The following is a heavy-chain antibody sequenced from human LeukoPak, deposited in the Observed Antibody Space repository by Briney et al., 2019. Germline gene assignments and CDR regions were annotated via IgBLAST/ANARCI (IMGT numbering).Heavy chain of an antibody. Sequence: GGSLRLSCAASGFAFNIYAMTWVRQAPGKGLEWVSTISGDSATPYFADSVQGRFTISRDNSKNTLYLQMNSLRVEDTAVYYCAKVGSSTWYMYYFDYWGQGALVTVSS. D-gene: IGHD6-13*01. V-gene: IGHV3-23*01. CDR1: GFAFNIYA. J-gene: IGHJ4*02. CDR2: ISGDSATP. CDR3: AKVGSSTWYMYYFDY.